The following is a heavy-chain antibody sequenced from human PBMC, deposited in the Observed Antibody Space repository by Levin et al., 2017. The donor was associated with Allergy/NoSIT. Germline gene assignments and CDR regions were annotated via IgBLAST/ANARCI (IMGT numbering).Heavy chain of an antibody. CDR2: IYNTGIT. CDR3: ATRKGDAGSFFDH. D-gene: IGHD3-16*01. V-gene: IGHV4-28*01. J-gene: IGHJ4*02. Sequence: SETLSLTCAVSGSSISSGHWWGWIRQPPGKGLEWIGYIYNTGITYYNPSLKSRLIVSLDTSKNQFSLKLSSVTAVDTAAYYCATRKGDAGSFFDHWGQGTLVTVSS. CDR1: GSSISSGHW.